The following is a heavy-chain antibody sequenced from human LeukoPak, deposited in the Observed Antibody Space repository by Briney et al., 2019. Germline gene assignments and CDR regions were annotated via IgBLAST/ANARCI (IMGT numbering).Heavy chain of an antibody. CDR2: IIGSGGST. J-gene: IGHJ6*02. Sequence: GGSLRLSCAASGFTFSSYAMSWVRPAPGEGLGWVSAIIGSGGSTYYADSVKGRFTISRDNSKNTLYLQMNSLRAEDTAVYYCAKAYIPYYDYYYGMDVWGQGTTVTVSS. D-gene: IGHD4-11*01. CDR3: AKAYIPYYDYYYGMDV. CDR1: GFTFSSYA. V-gene: IGHV3-23*01.